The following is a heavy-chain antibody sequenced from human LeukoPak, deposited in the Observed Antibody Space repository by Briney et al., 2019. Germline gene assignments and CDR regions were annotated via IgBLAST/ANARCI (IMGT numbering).Heavy chain of an antibody. CDR2: ISASGGST. CDR3: AKGVTIYTNSGLGY. Sequence: GGSLRLSCAASGFTFSTYAMTWVRQAPGKGLEWVSGISASGGSTYYAHSVKGRFTISRDNSKNTLYLQMSSLRAEDTAVYYCAKGVTIYTNSGLGYWGQGTLVTVSS. CDR1: GFTFSTYA. D-gene: IGHD7-27*01. V-gene: IGHV3-23*01. J-gene: IGHJ4*02.